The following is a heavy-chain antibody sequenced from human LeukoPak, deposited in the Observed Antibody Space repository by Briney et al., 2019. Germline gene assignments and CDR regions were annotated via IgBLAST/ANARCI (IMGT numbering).Heavy chain of an antibody. CDR1: GYTFTGCY. CDR3: ARERLGELSPNYYYYYGMDV. CDR2: INPNSGGT. V-gene: IGHV1-2*04. D-gene: IGHD3-16*02. J-gene: IGHJ6*04. Sequence: ASVTVSCKASGYTFTGCYMRWVRQAPGQGLEWMGWINPNSGGTNYAQKFQGWVTMTRDTSISTAYMELGRLRSDDTAVYYCARERLGELSPNYYYYYGMDVWGKGTTVTVSS.